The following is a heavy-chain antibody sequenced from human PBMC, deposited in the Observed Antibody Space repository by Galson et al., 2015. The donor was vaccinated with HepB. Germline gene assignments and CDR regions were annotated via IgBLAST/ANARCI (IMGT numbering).Heavy chain of an antibody. Sequence: PALVKPTQTHTLTCTFSGFSFTTGGMRVSWIRQPPGKALEWLARIDWDDNKVYSTSLKTRLTISKDTSKYQVVLTMTNVGPVDTATYYCARQTITADGTFFFDYWGQGTLVTVSS. CDR2: IDWDDNK. V-gene: IGHV2-70D*14. CDR1: GFSFTTGGMR. J-gene: IGHJ4*02. CDR3: ARQTITADGTFFFDY. D-gene: IGHD6-13*01.